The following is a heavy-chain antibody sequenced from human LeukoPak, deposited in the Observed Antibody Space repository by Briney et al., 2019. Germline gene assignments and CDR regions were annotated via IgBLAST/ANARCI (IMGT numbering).Heavy chain of an antibody. CDR2: IYYSGST. Sequence: SETLSLTCTVSGGSISSSSYYWGWIRQPPGKGLEWIGSIYYSGSTYYNPSLKSRVTISVDTSKNQFSLKLSSVTAADTAVYYCARAVVVVTAIIDDTPPHDAFDIWGQGTMVTVSS. V-gene: IGHV4-39*07. D-gene: IGHD2-21*02. CDR1: GGSISSSSYY. J-gene: IGHJ3*02. CDR3: ARAVVVVTAIIDDTPPHDAFDI.